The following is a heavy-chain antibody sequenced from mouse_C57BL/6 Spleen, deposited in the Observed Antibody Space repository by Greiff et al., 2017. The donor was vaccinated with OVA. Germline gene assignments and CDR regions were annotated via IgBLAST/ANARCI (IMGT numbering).Heavy chain of an antibody. CDR1: GYTFTSYW. CDR2: IHPNSGST. J-gene: IGHJ3*01. CDR3: ARDDDYVWFAY. D-gene: IGHD2-4*01. V-gene: IGHV1-64*01. Sequence: QVQLQQPGAELVKPGASVKLSCKASGYTFTSYWMHWVKQRPGQGLEWIGMIHPNSGSTNYNEKFKSKATLTVDKSSSTAYMQLSSLTSEDSAVYYCARDDDYVWFAYWGQGTLVTVSA.